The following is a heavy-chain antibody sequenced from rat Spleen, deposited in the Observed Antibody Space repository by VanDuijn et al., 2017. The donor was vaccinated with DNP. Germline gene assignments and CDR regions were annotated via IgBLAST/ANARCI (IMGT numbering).Heavy chain of an antibody. V-gene: IGHV5-25*01. CDR1: GFTFSDCY. CDR3: ARHPRNYYSGDFDY. CDR2: ISTSGGST. Sequence: EVQLVESDGGLVQPGRSLKVSCAASGFTFSDCYMAWVRQAPTKGLEWVASISTSGGSTYYRDSVKGRFTVSRDNAKSTLYLQMDSLRSEDTATYYCARHPRNYYSGDFDYWGQGVMVTVSS. J-gene: IGHJ2*01. D-gene: IGHD1-1*01.